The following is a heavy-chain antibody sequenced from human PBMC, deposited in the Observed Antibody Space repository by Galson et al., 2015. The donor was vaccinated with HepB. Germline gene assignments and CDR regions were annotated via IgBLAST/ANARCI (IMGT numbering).Heavy chain of an antibody. Sequence: SVKVSCKASGYTFTSYGISWVRQAPGQGLEWMGWISAYNGNTDYAQKFQGRVTITADESTSTAYMELSSLRSEDTAVYYCARLAGWADYGDGGWGQGTLVTVSS. J-gene: IGHJ4*02. CDR2: ISAYNGNT. D-gene: IGHD4-17*01. CDR3: ARLAGWADYGDGG. V-gene: IGHV1-18*01. CDR1: GYTFTSYG.